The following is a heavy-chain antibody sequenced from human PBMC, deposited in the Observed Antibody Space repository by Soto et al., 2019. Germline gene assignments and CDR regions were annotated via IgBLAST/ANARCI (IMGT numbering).Heavy chain of an antibody. CDR2: ISGSGDRK. J-gene: IGHJ4*02. V-gene: IGHV3-23*01. CDR1: GFTFSSYG. Sequence: EVQLLESGGGLVQPGGSLRLSCAASGFTFSSYGMSWVRQAPGKGLEWVSGISGSGDRKYYADSVKGRFTISRDHSKDTPYLHMSSLRAEDTAVYYCAIGDGSTWRYYFDYWGQGTLVTVSS. D-gene: IGHD6-13*01. CDR3: AIGDGSTWRYYFDY.